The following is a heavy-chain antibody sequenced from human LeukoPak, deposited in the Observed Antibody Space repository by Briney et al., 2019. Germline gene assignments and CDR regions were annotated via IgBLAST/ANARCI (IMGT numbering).Heavy chain of an antibody. CDR2: IKGGLENT. CDR3: ARAEVLLSYGHNKHCLDV. V-gene: IGHV1-3*01. D-gene: IGHD3-10*01. J-gene: IGHJ6*02. CDR1: GYTFTNYP. Sequence: GASVKVSRKASGYTFTNYPIHWVRQAAGQRREGMGEIKGGLENTKNSQRFLGRVTITRDISANTAYMELSSLTSEDTAVYYCARAEVLLSYGHNKHCLDVWGQGTTVTVSS.